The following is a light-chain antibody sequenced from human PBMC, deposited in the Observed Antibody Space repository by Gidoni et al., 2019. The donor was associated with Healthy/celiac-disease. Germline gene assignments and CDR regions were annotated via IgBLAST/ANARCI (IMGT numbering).Light chain of an antibody. V-gene: IGKV3-11*01. J-gene: IGKJ4*01. CDR3: QQRSNWPLT. CDR1: QSVSSY. Sequence: EIVLTQSPATLSLSPGERATLSCRASQSVSSYLAWYQQNHGQAPRLLIYDASNRATGIPARFSGSGSGTDFTLTISSLEPEDFAVYYCQQRSNWPLTFGGGTKVEIK. CDR2: DAS.